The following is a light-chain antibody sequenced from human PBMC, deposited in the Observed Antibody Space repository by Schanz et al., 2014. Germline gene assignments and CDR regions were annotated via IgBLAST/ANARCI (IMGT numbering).Light chain of an antibody. CDR1: SSDVGGYNY. J-gene: IGLJ2*01. Sequence: QSALTQPASVSGSPGQSITISCTGTSSDVGGYNYVSWYQQHPGKAPKLMIYDVSNRPSGVSDRFSGSKSGNTASLTISGXQAEDEADYYCCSYAGGTTYVVFGGGTKLTVL. CDR3: CSYAGGTTYVV. CDR2: DVS. V-gene: IGLV2-14*01.